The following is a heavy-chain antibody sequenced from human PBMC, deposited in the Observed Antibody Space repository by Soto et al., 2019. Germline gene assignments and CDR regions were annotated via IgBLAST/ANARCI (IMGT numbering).Heavy chain of an antibody. CDR3: ANDRWSGSGYFDY. V-gene: IGHV3-23*01. CDR2: ISGSGGST. CDR1: GFTFSSYA. D-gene: IGHD3-3*01. Sequence: PGGSLRLSCAASGFTFSSYAMSWVRQAPGKGLEWVSAISGSGGSTYYADSVKGRFTISRDNSKNTLYLQMNSLRAEDTAVYYCANDRWSGSGYFDYWGQGTLVTVSS. J-gene: IGHJ4*02.